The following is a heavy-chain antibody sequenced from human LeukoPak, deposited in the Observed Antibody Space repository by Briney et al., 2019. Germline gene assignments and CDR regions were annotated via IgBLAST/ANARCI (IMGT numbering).Heavy chain of an antibody. CDR1: GFTFSDYY. D-gene: IGHD3-22*01. CDR2: ISSSGSTI. CDR3: AKDASYYDSSGYHPFDY. Sequence: GGSLRLSCAASGFTFSDYYMSWMRQAPGKGLEWVSYISSSGSTIYYADSVKGRFTISRDNAKNSLYLQMNSLRAEDTAVYYCAKDASYYDSSGYHPFDYWGQGTLVTVSS. J-gene: IGHJ4*02. V-gene: IGHV3-11*01.